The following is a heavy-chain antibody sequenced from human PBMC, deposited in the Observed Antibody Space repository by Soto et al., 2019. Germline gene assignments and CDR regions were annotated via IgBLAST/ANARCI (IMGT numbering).Heavy chain of an antibody. CDR1: GYTFTSYG. V-gene: IGHV1-18*01. Sequence: QVQLVQSGAEVKKPGASVKVSCKASGYTFTSYGISWVRQAPGQGLEWMGWLSAYNGNTNYAQKLQGRVTMTTDTSTTTAYMELTSLRSDATAVYSCVVAAHPHAFDYWGQGTLVTVSS. D-gene: IGHD2-15*01. J-gene: IGHJ4*02. CDR2: LSAYNGNT. CDR3: VVAAHPHAFDY.